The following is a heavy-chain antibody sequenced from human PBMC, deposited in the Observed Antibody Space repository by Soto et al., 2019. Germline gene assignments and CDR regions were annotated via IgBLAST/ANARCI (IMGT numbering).Heavy chain of an antibody. V-gene: IGHV1-18*01. CDR2: ISPYNGNT. J-gene: IGHJ5*02. D-gene: IGHD6-19*01. CDR1: GYTFTSYA. CDR3: ARSHGYSSAWYEGNRVDP. Sequence: QVQLVQSGAEVKKPGASVKVSCKTSGYTFTSYAISWVRQAPGQGLEWMGWISPYNGNTNYAQNLQGRVAMTTDTSTSTAYMELRSLTSDDTAVYYCARSHGYSSAWYEGNRVDPWGQGSLVTVSS.